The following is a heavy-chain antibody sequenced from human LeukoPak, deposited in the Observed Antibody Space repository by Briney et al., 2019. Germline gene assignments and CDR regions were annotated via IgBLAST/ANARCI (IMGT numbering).Heavy chain of an antibody. D-gene: IGHD3-22*01. J-gene: IGHJ4*02. CDR1: GGTFSSYA. V-gene: IGHV1-69*05. CDR2: IIPIFGTA. CDR3: ARVPYYYDSSGYIDY. Sequence: ASVKVSCKASGGTFSSYAISWVRQAPGQGLEWMGGIIPIFGTANYAQKFQGRVTITTDESTSTAYMELCSLRSEDTAVYYCARVPYYYDSSGYIDYWGQGTLVTVSS.